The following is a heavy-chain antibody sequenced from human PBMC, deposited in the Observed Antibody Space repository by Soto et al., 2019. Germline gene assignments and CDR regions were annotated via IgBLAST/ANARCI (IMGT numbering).Heavy chain of an antibody. CDR3: ATADGFGVVSPFFEE. V-gene: IGHV4-39*01. CDR2: SFYSGST. Sequence: QLQLQESGPGLVKPSETLSLTCTVSGGSISSRSHYWGWIRQSPGKHLEWIGSSFYSGSTHYNPSLKARVTMSVDSLKNRASLKLYSVTDAGTAVSYGATADGFGVVSPFFEEWGQGILVTVSS. J-gene: IGHJ4*02. D-gene: IGHD3-3*01. CDR1: GGSISSRSHY.